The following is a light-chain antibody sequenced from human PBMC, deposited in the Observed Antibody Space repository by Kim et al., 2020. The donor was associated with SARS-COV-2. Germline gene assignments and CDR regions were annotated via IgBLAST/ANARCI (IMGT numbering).Light chain of an antibody. CDR3: QKYNSAPWT. J-gene: IGKJ1*01. CDR1: QGINNY. V-gene: IGKV1-27*01. Sequence: DIQMTQSPSSLSASVGDRVTITCRASQGINNYLAWYQQRPGKVPKLLIYAAYTLQSGVPSRFSGSGFGTDFTLTISSLQPEDGATYYCQKYNSAPWTFGRGTKVDIK. CDR2: AAY.